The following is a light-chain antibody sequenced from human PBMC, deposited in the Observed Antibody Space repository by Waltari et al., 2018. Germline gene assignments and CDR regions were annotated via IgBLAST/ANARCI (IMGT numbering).Light chain of an antibody. CDR1: QYISNN. J-gene: IGKJ2*01. CDR2: AVF. V-gene: IGKV1-39*01. Sequence: CQASQYISNNLNGYQQKPGKAPDLVIFAVFTLQSGVPSRFSGSGSGTEFTLTISSLQPEDSATYYCQQSYTMPMYTFGQGTKLEIK. CDR3: QQSYTMPMYT.